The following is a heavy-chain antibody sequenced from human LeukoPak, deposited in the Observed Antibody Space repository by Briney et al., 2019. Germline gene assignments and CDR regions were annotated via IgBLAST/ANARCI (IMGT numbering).Heavy chain of an antibody. D-gene: IGHD5-18*01. Sequence: PGRSLRLSCAASGFTFSSYGMHWVRQAPGKGLEWVAVISYDGGNKYYADSVKGRFTISRDNSKNTLYLQMNSLRAEDTAVYYCAKEVGYSYGSDQYYFDYWGQGTLVTVSS. J-gene: IGHJ4*02. CDR3: AKEVGYSYGSDQYYFDY. CDR2: ISYDGGNK. V-gene: IGHV3-30*18. CDR1: GFTFSSYG.